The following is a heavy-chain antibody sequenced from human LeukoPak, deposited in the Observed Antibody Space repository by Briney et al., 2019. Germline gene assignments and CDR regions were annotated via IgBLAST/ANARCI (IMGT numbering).Heavy chain of an antibody. CDR3: SRDPTYYLRYGYFDY. J-gene: IGHJ4*02. V-gene: IGHV3-74*01. CDR1: GFTFSSYW. CDR2: IKTDGSRT. Sequence: GGSLRLSCAASGFTFSSYWMHWVRQAPGKGLVWVSRIKTDGSRTNYADSVKGRFTISRDNTKNSLYLQMNSLRAEDTAVYYCSRDPTYYLRYGYFDYWGQGALVTVSS. D-gene: IGHD1-26*01.